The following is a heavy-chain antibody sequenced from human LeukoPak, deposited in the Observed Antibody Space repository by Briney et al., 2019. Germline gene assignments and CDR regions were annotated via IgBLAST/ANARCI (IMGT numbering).Heavy chain of an antibody. D-gene: IGHD3-10*01. J-gene: IGHJ6*02. CDR1: GFTFSSYD. Sequence: PGGSLRLSCAASGFTFSSYDMHWVRQATGKGLEWVSAIGTADDTYYPGSVKGRFTISRENAKNSLYLQMNSLRAGDTAVYYCAREGVYGSGAESLYGMDVWGQGTTVTVSS. V-gene: IGHV3-13*01. CDR2: IGTADDT. CDR3: AREGVYGSGAESLYGMDV.